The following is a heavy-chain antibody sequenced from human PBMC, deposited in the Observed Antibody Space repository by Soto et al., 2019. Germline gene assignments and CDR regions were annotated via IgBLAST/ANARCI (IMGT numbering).Heavy chain of an antibody. J-gene: IGHJ6*02. Sequence: QVQLVQSGAEVKKPGSSVKVSCKASGGTFSSYAISWVRQAPGQGLEWMGGIIPIFGTANYAQKFQGRVTITADESTSTAYMELSSLRSEDTDVYYCASQVVATDSYYDYGMDVWGQGTTVTVSS. D-gene: IGHD2-15*01. CDR1: GGTFSSYA. CDR3: ASQVVATDSYYDYGMDV. CDR2: IIPIFGTA. V-gene: IGHV1-69*01.